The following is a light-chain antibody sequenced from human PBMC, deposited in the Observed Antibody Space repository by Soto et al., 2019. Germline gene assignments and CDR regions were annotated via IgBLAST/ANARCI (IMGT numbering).Light chain of an antibody. V-gene: IGLV2-8*01. CDR1: SSDVGAFNY. J-gene: IGLJ3*02. CDR3: SSFAASGV. CDR2: EVS. Sequence: QSALTQPPSASGSLGQSVTISCTGTSSDVGAFNYVSWYQQHPDKAPKLIIYEVSERPSGVPDRFSGSKSGNTASLTVSGLHAEDEADYYCSSFAASGVFGGGTQLTVL.